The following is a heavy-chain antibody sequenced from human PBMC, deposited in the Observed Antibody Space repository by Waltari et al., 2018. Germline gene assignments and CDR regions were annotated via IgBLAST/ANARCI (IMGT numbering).Heavy chain of an antibody. V-gene: IGHV4-59*01. CDR3: AXXSGKYLDX. D-gene: IGHD6-25*01. CDR1: GGSITAYQ. Sequence: QXQLXESGPGLVKTSXTLSLTCTVSGGSITAYQWSWIRPTPGKGLEWIGHVYYSGSXXYNPSLXSRVTISIDTPKNQFSLXXSSVAAAXTAVYFXAXXSGKYLDXXGXGXLVTVSS. CDR2: VYYSGSX. J-gene: IGHJ4*01.